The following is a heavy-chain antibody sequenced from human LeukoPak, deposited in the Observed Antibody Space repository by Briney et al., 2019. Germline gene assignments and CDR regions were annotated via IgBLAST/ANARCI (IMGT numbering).Heavy chain of an antibody. Sequence: SQTLSLTCAISGDSVSSNSAAWNWIRQSPSRGLEWLGRTYYRSKWYNDYAVSVKSRITINPDTSKNQFSLKLSSVTAADTAVYYCARVGSSWPLSYYGMDVWGQGTTVTVSS. V-gene: IGHV6-1*01. J-gene: IGHJ6*02. CDR3: ARVGSSWPLSYYGMDV. D-gene: IGHD6-13*01. CDR2: TYYRSKWYN. CDR1: GDSVSSNSAA.